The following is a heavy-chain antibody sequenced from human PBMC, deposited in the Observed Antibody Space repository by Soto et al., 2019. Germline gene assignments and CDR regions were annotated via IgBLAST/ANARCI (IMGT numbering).Heavy chain of an antibody. CDR1: GYTFTSYG. J-gene: IGHJ4*02. CDR2: ISAYNDNT. Sequence: ASVKVSCKASGYTFTSYGISWVRQAPGQGLERMGWISAYNDNTNYAQKHQGRVTMTTDTSTSTAYMELSCLRSDDAAVYYCSRDRSGRDWLLPGLTDYWGQGTLVTVSS. D-gene: IGHD3-9*01. V-gene: IGHV1-18*01. CDR3: SRDRSGRDWLLPGLTDY.